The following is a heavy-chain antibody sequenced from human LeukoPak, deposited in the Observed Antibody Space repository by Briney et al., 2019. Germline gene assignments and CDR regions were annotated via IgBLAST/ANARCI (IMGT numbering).Heavy chain of an antibody. CDR1: GFTFSDYY. J-gene: IGHJ4*02. CDR2: ISSSGSSI. Sequence: GESLRLSCAASGFTFSDYYMSWIRQAPGKGLEWVSYISSSGSSIYYADSVKGRFTISRDNAENSLYLQMNGLRVDDTAVYFCARDGPSGYNSFLYWGQGTLVTVSS. V-gene: IGHV3-11*04. D-gene: IGHD5-12*01. CDR3: ARDGPSGYNSFLY.